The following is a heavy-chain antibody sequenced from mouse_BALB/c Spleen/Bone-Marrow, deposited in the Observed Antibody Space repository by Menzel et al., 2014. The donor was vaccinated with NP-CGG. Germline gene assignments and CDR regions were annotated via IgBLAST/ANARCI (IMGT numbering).Heavy chain of an antibody. Sequence: EVMLVESGGGLVKSGGSLKFSCAASGFTFSNYGMSWVRQTPEKRLEWVATISGGGSYTFYSDSVKGRFTISRDNAKNXLXLXXXXXRSEDTALYYCARHAYYDQTEVSFVYWGQGTLVTVSA. J-gene: IGHJ3*01. CDR1: GFTFSNYG. V-gene: IGHV5-9-2*01. D-gene: IGHD2-4*01. CDR3: ARHAYYDQTEVSFVY. CDR2: ISGGGSYT.